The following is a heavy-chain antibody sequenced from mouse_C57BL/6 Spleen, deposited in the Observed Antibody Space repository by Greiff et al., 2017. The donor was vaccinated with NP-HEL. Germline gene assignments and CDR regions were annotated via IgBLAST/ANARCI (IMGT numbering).Heavy chain of an antibody. Sequence: EVKLVESGGGLVKPGGSLKLSCAASGFTFSDYGMHWVRQAPEKGLEWVAYISSGSSTIYYADTVKGRFTISRDNAKNTLFLQMTSLRSEDTAMYYCAGSWDGHYFDYWGQGTTLTVSS. CDR2: ISSGSSTI. D-gene: IGHD4-1*01. CDR3: AGSWDGHYFDY. CDR1: GFTFSDYG. J-gene: IGHJ2*01. V-gene: IGHV5-17*01.